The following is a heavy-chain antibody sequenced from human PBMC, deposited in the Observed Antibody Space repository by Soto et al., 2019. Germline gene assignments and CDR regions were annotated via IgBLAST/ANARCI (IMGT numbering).Heavy chain of an antibody. Sequence: SGPTLVNPTQTLTLTCTFSGFSLSTSGVGVGWIRQPPGKALEWLALIYRDDDKRYSPPLKSRLTITKDTSKNQVVLTMTNMDPVDTATYSCAHSWGIAAAGTRGDWFDPWGQGTLVTVSS. D-gene: IGHD6-13*01. CDR1: GFSLSTSGVG. CDR3: AHSWGIAAAGTRGDWFDP. V-gene: IGHV2-5*02. CDR2: IYRDDDK. J-gene: IGHJ5*02.